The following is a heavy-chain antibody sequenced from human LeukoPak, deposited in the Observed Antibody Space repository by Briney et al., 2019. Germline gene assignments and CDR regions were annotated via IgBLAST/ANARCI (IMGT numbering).Heavy chain of an antibody. D-gene: IGHD4-17*01. CDR1: GFKFGSLS. CDR2: ITSASSST. J-gene: IGHJ4*02. CDR3: ARVIGSYGDSAY. V-gene: IGHV3-48*04. Sequence: GGSLRRYCAASGFKFGSLSMNWVRQAPGKGLEWLSYITSASSSTYYSDSVKGRFPISRDNAKNSLYLQMNSLRAEDTAVYYCARVIGSYGDSAYWGQGTLVTVSS.